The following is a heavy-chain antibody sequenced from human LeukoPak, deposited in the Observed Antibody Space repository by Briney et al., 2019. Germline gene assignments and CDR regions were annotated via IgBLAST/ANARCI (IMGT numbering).Heavy chain of an antibody. J-gene: IGHJ4*02. V-gene: IGHV3-23*01. CDR2: IIGSGDRT. Sequence: GGSLRLSCAASGSTFSSYVMSWVRQAPGKGLEWVSAIIGSGDRTYYADSVKGRFTISRDNSKNTVYLQMNSLRAEDTAVYYCAKRGPAGAGKSPDYFDYWGQGTLVTVSS. CDR1: GSTFSSYV. D-gene: IGHD6-19*01. CDR3: AKRGPAGAGKSPDYFDY.